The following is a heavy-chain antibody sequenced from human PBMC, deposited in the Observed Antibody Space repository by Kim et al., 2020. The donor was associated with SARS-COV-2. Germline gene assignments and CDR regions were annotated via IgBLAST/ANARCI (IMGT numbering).Heavy chain of an antibody. D-gene: IGHD6-13*01. CDR1: GFTFSNYW. V-gene: IGHV3-7*01. J-gene: IGHJ4*02. CDR2: IKRDGSEK. Sequence: GGSLRLSCAASGFTFSNYWMSWVRQAPGKGLEWVANIKRDGSEKYYVDSVRGRFTISRDNAQNSLFLQMNSLRVEDTAVYYCTIWGAGNYWGAGTLVSVSP. CDR3: TIWGAGNY.